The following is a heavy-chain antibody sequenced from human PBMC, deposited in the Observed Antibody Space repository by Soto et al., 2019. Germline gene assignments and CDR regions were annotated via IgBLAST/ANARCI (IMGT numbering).Heavy chain of an antibody. D-gene: IGHD2-2*01. Sequence: GASVKVSCKASGGTFSSYAISWVRQAPGQGLEWMGGIIPIPGTANYAQKFQGRVTITADESTSTAYMELSSLRSEDTAVYYCARSQGSSTSLEIYYYYYYGMDVWGQATTVTVSS. V-gene: IGHV1-69*13. CDR3: ARSQGSSTSLEIYYYYYYGMDV. CDR2: IIPIPGTA. CDR1: GGTFSSYA. J-gene: IGHJ6*02.